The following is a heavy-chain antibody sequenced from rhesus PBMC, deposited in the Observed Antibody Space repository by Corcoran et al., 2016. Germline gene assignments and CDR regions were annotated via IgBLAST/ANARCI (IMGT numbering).Heavy chain of an antibody. CDR2: IDPSYSDT. D-gene: IGHD3-3*01. J-gene: IGHJ4*01. CDR1: GYSFTSYW. V-gene: IGHV5-2*01. CDR3: AKGNIWTGYPFDY. Sequence: VQLVQSGAEVKRPGESLQLSCTPSGYSFTSYWISWVLQMPGNGLEWMGAIDPSYSDTRYSPSFQGQVTISADKSISTAYLQWSSLKASDSATYYCAKGNIWTGYPFDYWGQGVLVTVSS.